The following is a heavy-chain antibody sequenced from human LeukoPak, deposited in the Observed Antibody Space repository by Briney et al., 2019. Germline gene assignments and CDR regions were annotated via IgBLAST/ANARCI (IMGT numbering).Heavy chain of an antibody. J-gene: IGHJ4*02. CDR2: VRSKTYGGTT. D-gene: IGHD3-22*01. CDR3: TRSYYYDSSGYYNY. Sequence: GGSLRLSCTASGFTFGDYAINWVRQAPGEGLEWVSFVRSKTYGGTTQYAASVKGRFTISRDDSKSIAYLQMDSLKTEDTAVYYCTRSYYYDSSGYYNYWGQGTLVTVSS. CDR1: GFTFGDYA. V-gene: IGHV3-49*04.